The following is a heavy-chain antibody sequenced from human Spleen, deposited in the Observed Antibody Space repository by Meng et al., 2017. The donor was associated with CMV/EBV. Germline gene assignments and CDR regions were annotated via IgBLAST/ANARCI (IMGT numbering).Heavy chain of an antibody. V-gene: IGHV1-2*02. CDR3: ARGPPYDFWSGYLVY. Sequence: ASVKVSCKASGYTFTDYYIHWVRQAPGQGLEWMGWIIPNSGGTNYARNFQGRVTMTRDTSISTAYMELSRLRSDDTAVYYCARGPPYDFWSGYLVYWGQGTLVTVSS. D-gene: IGHD3-3*01. CDR2: IIPNSGGT. CDR1: GYTFTDYY. J-gene: IGHJ4*02.